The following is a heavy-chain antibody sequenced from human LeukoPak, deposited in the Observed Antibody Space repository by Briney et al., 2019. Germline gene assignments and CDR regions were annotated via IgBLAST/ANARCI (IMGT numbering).Heavy chain of an antibody. V-gene: IGHV4-39*02. D-gene: IGHD5-18*01. CDR3: ARLGLGSRYSYGWGGVDY. J-gene: IGHJ4*02. CDR2: IYYTGST. Sequence: SETLSLTCTVSGGSISGSTYYWGWVRQPPGKGLEWIATIYYTGSTYYSPSLKRRVTISVDTSKNHFSLKLTSVTAADTAVYYCARLGLGSRYSYGWGGVDYWGQGTLVTVSS. CDR1: GGSISGSTYY.